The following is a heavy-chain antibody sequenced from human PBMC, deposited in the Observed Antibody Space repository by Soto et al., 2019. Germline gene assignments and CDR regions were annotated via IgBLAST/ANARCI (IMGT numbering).Heavy chain of an antibody. J-gene: IGHJ6*02. V-gene: IGHV1-46*01. CDR3: AREAPDYYYDSSGYYYYYYGMDV. CDR1: GYTFTSYY. D-gene: IGHD3-22*01. CDR2: INPSGGST. Sequence: ASVKVSCKASGYTFTSYYMHWVRQAPGQGLEWMGIINPSGGSTSYAQKFQGRVTMTRDTSTSTVYMELSSLRPEDTAVYYCAREAPDYYYDSSGYYYYYYGMDVWGQGTTVTVSS.